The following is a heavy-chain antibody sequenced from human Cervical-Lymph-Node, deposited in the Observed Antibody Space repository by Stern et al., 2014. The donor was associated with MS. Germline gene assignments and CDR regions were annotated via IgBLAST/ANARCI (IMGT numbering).Heavy chain of an antibody. J-gene: IGHJ4*02. D-gene: IGHD4-11*01. V-gene: IGHV3-23*04. CDR3: AKNWRLQVAGHFDY. CDR1: GFTLSNFA. CDR2: IRSSGTNA. Sequence: VQLVQSGGRSVQPGGSLRLSCAASGFTLSNFAMHWVRQAPGKALEWVSGIRSSGTNAYYADSVKGRFTVSRDNSKNTLYLQMNGLRAEDAAVYFCAKNWRLQVAGHFDYWGQGTLVTVPS.